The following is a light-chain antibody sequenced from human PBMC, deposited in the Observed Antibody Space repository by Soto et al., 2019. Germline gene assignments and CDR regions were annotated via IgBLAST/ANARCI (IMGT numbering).Light chain of an antibody. CDR3: QQYNNWPPIT. J-gene: IGKJ5*01. CDR2: GAS. Sequence: EIVMTQSPATLSVSPGERVSLSCRASQSVNSKLAWYQQKPGQAPRLLIYGASTRATGIPARFSGSGSGTEFTLTISSLQSEGFAVYFCQQYNNWPPITFGRGTRLEIK. V-gene: IGKV3-15*01. CDR1: QSVNSK.